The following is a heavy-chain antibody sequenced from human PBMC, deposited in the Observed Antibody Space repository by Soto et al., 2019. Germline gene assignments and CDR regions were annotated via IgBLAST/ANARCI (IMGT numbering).Heavy chain of an antibody. CDR1: GFTFTRYS. CDR3: ARESEDLTSNFDY. J-gene: IGHJ4*02. Sequence: GSLRLSCAASGFTFTRYSMNWVRQAPGRGLEWVSSISSTTNYIYYADSMKGRFTVSRDNAKNSVYLEMNSLSAEDTAVYYCARESEDLTSNFDYWGQGTLVTVSS. V-gene: IGHV3-21*01. CDR2: ISSTTNYI.